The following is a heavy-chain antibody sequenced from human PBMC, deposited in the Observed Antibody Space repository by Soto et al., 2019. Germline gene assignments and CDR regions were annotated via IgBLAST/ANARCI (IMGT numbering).Heavy chain of an antibody. CDR1: GFTYTHYA. Sequence: EVQLLESGGGLVQPGGSLRLSCAASGFTYTHYAISWVRQAPGKGLEWVSTISRSAGSTYYADSVKGRFTISRDNSKNTLYLQMNSLRAEDTAIYYCTKDMASTGRASDYWGQGTLVTVSS. CDR3: TKDMASTGRASDY. D-gene: IGHD6-13*01. V-gene: IGHV3-23*01. CDR2: ISRSAGST. J-gene: IGHJ4*02.